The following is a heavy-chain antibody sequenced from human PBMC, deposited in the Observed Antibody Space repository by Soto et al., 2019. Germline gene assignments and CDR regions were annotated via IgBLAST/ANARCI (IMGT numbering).Heavy chain of an antibody. CDR3: ARDEPVVAGSSGLDV. Sequence: ASVKVSVKAPSSTFSTYGFSWLRQAAGQGLEWMGWISGYRGNTKYAQKFQGRVTMTTDTYTSTAYMELRSLRSDDTAAYYCARDEPVVAGSSGLDVWGQGTTVTVSS. J-gene: IGHJ6*02. CDR2: ISGYRGNT. CDR1: SSTFSTYG. D-gene: IGHD6-19*01. V-gene: IGHV1-18*01.